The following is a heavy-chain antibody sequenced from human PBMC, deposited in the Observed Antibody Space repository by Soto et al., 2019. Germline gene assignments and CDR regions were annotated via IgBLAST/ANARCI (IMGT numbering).Heavy chain of an antibody. CDR2: ISAYNGNT. J-gene: IGHJ5*02. V-gene: IGHV1-18*01. CDR1: GYTFTSYG. D-gene: IGHD1-26*01. Sequence: QVQLVQSGAEVKKPGASVKVSCKASGYTFTSYGISWVRQAPGQGLEWMGWISAYNGNTNYAQKLQGRVTMTTDTTTSTAYRKLRSPRSDDTAVYYCARASGSSYWFDPWGQGTLVTVSS. CDR3: ARASGSSYWFDP.